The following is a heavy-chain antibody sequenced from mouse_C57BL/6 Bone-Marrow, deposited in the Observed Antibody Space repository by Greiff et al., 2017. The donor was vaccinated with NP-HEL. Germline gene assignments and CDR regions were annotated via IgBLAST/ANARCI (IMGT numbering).Heavy chain of an antibody. CDR3: ARESVPHYAMDY. CDR1: GFTFSDFY. J-gene: IGHJ4*01. CDR2: SRNKANDYTT. V-gene: IGHV7-1*01. Sequence: EVKLMESGGGLVQSGRSLRLSCATSGFTFSDFYMEWVRQAPGKGLEWIAASRNKANDYTTEDSASGKGRFIVSIDTSQSLLYLQMNALRAEDTAIYYCARESVPHYAMDYWGQGTSVTVSS.